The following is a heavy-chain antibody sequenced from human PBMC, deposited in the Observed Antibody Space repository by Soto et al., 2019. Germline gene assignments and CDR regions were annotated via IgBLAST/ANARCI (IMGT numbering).Heavy chain of an antibody. Sequence: ASVKVSCKASGSTFTGFDMHWVRQAPGQGLEWMGIINPSGGSTSYAQKFQGRVTMTRDTPTSTVYMELSSLRSEDTAVYYCARDQNRNSFDYWGQGTLVNVSS. J-gene: IGHJ4*02. CDR1: GSTFTGFD. V-gene: IGHV1-46*01. CDR2: INPSGGST. CDR3: ARDQNRNSFDY.